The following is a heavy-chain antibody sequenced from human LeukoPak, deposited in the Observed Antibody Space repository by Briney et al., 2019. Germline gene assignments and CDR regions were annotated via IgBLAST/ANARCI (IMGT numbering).Heavy chain of an antibody. V-gene: IGHV4-4*07. CDR1: GGSISSYY. CDR3: ARDRGVRGVRDWFDP. D-gene: IGHD3-10*01. CDR2: IYTSGST. J-gene: IGHJ5*02. Sequence: SETLSLTCTVSGGSISSYYWSWIRQPAGKGLEWIGRIYTSGSTNYNPSLKSRVTMSVDTSKNQFSLKLSSVTATDTAVYYCARDRGVRGVRDWFDPWGQGTLVTVSS.